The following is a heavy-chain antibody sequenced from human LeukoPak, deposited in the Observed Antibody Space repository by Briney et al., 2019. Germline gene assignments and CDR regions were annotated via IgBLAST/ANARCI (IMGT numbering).Heavy chain of an antibody. J-gene: IGHJ5*02. V-gene: IGHV4-30-2*01. CDR2: IYHSGST. CDR1: GGSISSGGYY. CDR3: ALAVAELSRVFGWFDP. D-gene: IGHD6-19*01. Sequence: SSETLSLTCTVSGGSISSGGYYWSWIRQPPGKGLEWIGYIYHSGSTYYNPSLKSRVTISVDRSKNQFSLKLSSVTAADTAVYYCALAVAELSRVFGWFDPWGQGTLVTVSS.